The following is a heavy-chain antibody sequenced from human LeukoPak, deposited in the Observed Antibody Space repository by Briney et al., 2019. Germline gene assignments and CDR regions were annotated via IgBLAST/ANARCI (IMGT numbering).Heavy chain of an antibody. CDR3: ARDPRTGYSSSWPQVAFDI. V-gene: IGHV1-2*02. Sequence: ASVKVSCKASGYTFTGYYMHWVRQAPGQGLEWMGWINPNSGGTNYAQKFQGRVTMTRDTSISTAYMELSRLRSDDTAVYYCARDPRTGYSSSWPQVAFDIWGQGTMVTVSS. J-gene: IGHJ3*02. CDR2: INPNSGGT. D-gene: IGHD6-13*01. CDR1: GYTFTGYY.